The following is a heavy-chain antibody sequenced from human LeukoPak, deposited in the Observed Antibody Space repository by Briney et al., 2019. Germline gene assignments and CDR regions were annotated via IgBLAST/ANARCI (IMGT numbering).Heavy chain of an antibody. CDR3: AVYVDTAMVTNFDY. Sequence: ASVKVSCKASGATFSSYASSGVGQAPGQGVEWMGWISAYNGNTNYAQKLQGRVTMTTDTSTSTAYMELRSLRSDDTAVYYCAVYVDTAMVTNFDYWGQGTLVTVSS. CDR2: ISAYNGNT. CDR1: GATFSSYA. V-gene: IGHV1-18*01. D-gene: IGHD5-18*01. J-gene: IGHJ4*02.